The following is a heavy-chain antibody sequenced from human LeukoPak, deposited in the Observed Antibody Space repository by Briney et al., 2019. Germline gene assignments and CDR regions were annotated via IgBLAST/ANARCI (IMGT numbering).Heavy chain of an antibody. V-gene: IGHV4-39*01. CDR2: IYYSGST. CDR1: GGSISSSSYY. J-gene: IGHJ4*02. CDR3: ARHVAVAGAYGY. Sequence: SETLSLTCTVSGGSISSSSYYWGWIRQPPGKGLEWIGSIYYSGSTYYNLSLKSRVTISVDTSKNQFSLKLSSVTAADTAVYYCARHVAVAGAYGYWGQGTLVTVSS. D-gene: IGHD6-19*01.